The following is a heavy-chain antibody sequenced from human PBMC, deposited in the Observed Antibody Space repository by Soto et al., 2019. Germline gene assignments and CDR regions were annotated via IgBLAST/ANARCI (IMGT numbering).Heavy chain of an antibody. Sequence: PGGSLRLSCAASGFTFSSYSMNWVRQAPGKGLEWVSYISSSSSTIYYADSVKGRFTISRDNAKNSLYLQMNSLRDEDTAVYYCARGDQVLQLWVNGGRLYYYYYGMDVWGQGTTVTVS. V-gene: IGHV3-48*02. D-gene: IGHD5-18*01. J-gene: IGHJ6*02. CDR3: ARGDQVLQLWVNGGRLYYYYYGMDV. CDR2: ISSSSSTI. CDR1: GFTFSSYS.